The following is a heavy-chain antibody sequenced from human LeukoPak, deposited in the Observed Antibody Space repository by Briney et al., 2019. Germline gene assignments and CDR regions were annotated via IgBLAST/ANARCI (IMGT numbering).Heavy chain of an antibody. CDR3: ARDSSSSHYYYYYMDV. CDR2: IYTSGST. D-gene: IGHD6-6*01. J-gene: IGHJ6*03. CDR1: GGPISSGSYY. Sequence: PSETLSLTCTVSGGPISSGSYYWSWIRQPAGKGLEWIGRIYTSGSTNYNPSLKSRVTISVDTSKNQFSLKLSSVTAADTAVYYCARDSSSSHYYYYYMDVWGKGTTVTVSS. V-gene: IGHV4-61*02.